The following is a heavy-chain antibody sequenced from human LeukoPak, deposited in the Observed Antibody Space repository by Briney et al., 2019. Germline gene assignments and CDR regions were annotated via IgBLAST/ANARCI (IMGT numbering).Heavy chain of an antibody. V-gene: IGHV1-2*02. CDR1: GYTFTGYY. CDR3: ARELSDDFWSGYYYQYFDY. J-gene: IGHJ4*02. D-gene: IGHD3-3*01. CDR2: INPNSGGT. Sequence: GASVKVSCKASGYTFTGYYMHRVRQAPGQGLEWMGWINPNSGGTNYAQKFQGRVTMTRDTSISTAYMELSRLRSDDTAVYYCARELSDDFWSGYYYQYFDYWGQGTLVTVSS.